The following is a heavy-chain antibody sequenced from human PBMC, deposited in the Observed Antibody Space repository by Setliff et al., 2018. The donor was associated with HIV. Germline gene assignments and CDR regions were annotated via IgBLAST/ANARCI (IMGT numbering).Heavy chain of an antibody. V-gene: IGHV3-7*01. CDR3: TRDLGYDSFDI. Sequence: PGGSLRLSCSASEFTNFWMAWVRQAPGKGLEWVANIDQHGSERYYTDSVRGRFTISRGNAKNSLYLQMNSLRGEDTALYYCTRDLGYDSFDIWGQGTMVTVSS. J-gene: IGHJ3*02. CDR1: EFTNFW. CDR2: IDQHGSER. D-gene: IGHD3-22*01.